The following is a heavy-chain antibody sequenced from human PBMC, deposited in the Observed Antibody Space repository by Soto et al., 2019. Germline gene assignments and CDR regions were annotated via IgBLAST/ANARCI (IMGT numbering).Heavy chain of an antibody. CDR3: AAAVVGTRDYYDSSGYYYPDAFDI. V-gene: IGHV1-58*01. CDR2: IVVGSGNT. CDR1: GFTFTSSA. D-gene: IGHD3-22*01. Sequence: PVKVSCKASGFTFTSSAVQWVRQARGQRLEWIGWIVVGSGNTNYAQKFQERVTITRDMSTSTAYMELSSLRSEDTAVYYCAAAVVGTRDYYDSSGYYYPDAFDIWGQGTMVTVSS. J-gene: IGHJ3*02.